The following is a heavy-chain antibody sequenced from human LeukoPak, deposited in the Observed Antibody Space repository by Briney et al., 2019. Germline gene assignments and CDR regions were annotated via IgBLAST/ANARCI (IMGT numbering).Heavy chain of an antibody. V-gene: IGHV4-34*01. J-gene: IGHJ4*02. CDR2: INHSGST. CDR3: AREKRGYSYGYRYLFDY. Sequence: SETLSLTCAVYGGSFSGYYWSWIRQPPGKGLEWIGEINHSGSTNYNPSLKSRVTISVDTSKNQFSLKLSSVTAADTAVYYCAREKRGYSYGYRYLFDYWGQGTLVTVSS. D-gene: IGHD5-18*01. CDR1: GGSFSGYY.